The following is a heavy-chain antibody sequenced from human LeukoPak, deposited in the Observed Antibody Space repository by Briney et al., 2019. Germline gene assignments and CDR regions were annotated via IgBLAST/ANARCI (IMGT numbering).Heavy chain of an antibody. V-gene: IGHV3-21*01. J-gene: IGHJ4*02. CDR1: GFTFSSYS. CDR2: ISSSSYI. Sequence: PGGSLRLSCAASGFTFSSYSMNWVRQAPGKGLEWVSSISSSSYIYYADSVKGRFTISRDNAKNSLYLQMNSLRAEDTAVYYCARVYYYGSGSSGYFDYWGQGTLVTVSS. CDR3: ARVYYYGSGSSGYFDY. D-gene: IGHD3-10*01.